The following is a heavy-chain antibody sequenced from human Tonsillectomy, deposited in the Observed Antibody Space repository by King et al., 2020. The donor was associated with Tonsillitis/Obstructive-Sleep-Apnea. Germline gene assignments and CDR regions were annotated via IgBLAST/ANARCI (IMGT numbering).Heavy chain of an antibody. CDR3: ARGGTTVSWGI. J-gene: IGHJ3*02. V-gene: IGHV4-34*01. Sequence: VQLQQWGAGLLKPSETLSLTCAVYGGSFSGYYWTWIRQPPGKGLEWIGEINHSGSTSSNPSLKSRATISVDTSKNQFYLKLSPVTAADTALYYCARGGTTVSWGIWGQGTMVTVSS. D-gene: IGHD4-17*01. CDR1: GGSFSGYY. CDR2: INHSGST.